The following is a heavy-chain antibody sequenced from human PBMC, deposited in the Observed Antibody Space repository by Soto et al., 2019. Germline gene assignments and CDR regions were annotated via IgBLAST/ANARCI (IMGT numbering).Heavy chain of an antibody. CDR1: TFSFRSFT. CDR3: TTGAGAWFDP. J-gene: IGHJ5*02. CDR2: ISSSSDTI. V-gene: IGHV3-48*01. Sequence: ELHLVESGGGVLQPGGSLRLSCAASTFSFRSFTMNWVRQAPGKGLEWISYISSSSDTIFYADSVKGRFTVSRDNAKNSLFLQINSLRPEETAVYYCTTGAGAWFDPWG.